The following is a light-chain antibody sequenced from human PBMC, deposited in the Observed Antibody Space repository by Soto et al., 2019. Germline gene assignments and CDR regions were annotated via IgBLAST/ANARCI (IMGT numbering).Light chain of an antibody. V-gene: IGLV2-23*02. J-gene: IGLJ2*01. CDR1: SSDVGSYNL. Sequence: QSALTQPASVSGSRGQSITISCTGTSSDVGSYNLVSWYQQHPGKAPKLMIYEVSKRPSGVSNRFSGSKSGNTASLTISGLQAEDEADYYCCSYAGSHVVFGGGTKLTVL. CDR3: CSYAGSHVV. CDR2: EVS.